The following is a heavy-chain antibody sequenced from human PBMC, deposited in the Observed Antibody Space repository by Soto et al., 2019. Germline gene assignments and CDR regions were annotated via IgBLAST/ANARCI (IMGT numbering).Heavy chain of an antibody. V-gene: IGHV3-23*01. CDR3: AKHGWGIAVAVANWFDS. J-gene: IGHJ5*01. Sequence: GGSLRLSCAASGFTFSSYSMNWVRQAPGKGLEWVSAISTSGSGTYYADSVRGRFTISRDNSKNTLYLQMNSLRAEDTAVYYCAKHGWGIAVAVANWFDSWGQGTLVPVSS. CDR2: ISTSGSGT. D-gene: IGHD6-19*01. CDR1: GFTFSSYS.